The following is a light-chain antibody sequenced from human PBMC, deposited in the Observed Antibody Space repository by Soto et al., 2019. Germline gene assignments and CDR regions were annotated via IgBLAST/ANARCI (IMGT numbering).Light chain of an antibody. V-gene: IGKV1-5*01. CDR3: QQYNTFWT. Sequence: IQITQSPSTLSAYVGDRVTITCRASQSISSWLAWYQQKPGKAPKLVIYDVSNLESGVPSRFSGSGSGTEFTLTISSLRPDDVATYYCQQYNTFWTFGQGTKVDIK. J-gene: IGKJ1*01. CDR2: DVS. CDR1: QSISSW.